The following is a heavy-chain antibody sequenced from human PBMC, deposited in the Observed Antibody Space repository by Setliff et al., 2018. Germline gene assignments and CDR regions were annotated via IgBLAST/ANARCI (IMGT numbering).Heavy chain of an antibody. V-gene: IGHV1-46*01. D-gene: IGHD1-1*01. CDR1: GYTFTTYY. CDR2: VNPGNGAI. Sequence: ASVKVSCKASGYTFTTYYIHWVRQAPGQGLEWVGRVNPGNGAIHYAQNFQGRVTMTRDTSTSIVYMELNSLRFEDTAVYYCAREFPGGTKGFDYWGQGTLVTVSS. CDR3: AREFPGGTKGFDY. J-gene: IGHJ4*02.